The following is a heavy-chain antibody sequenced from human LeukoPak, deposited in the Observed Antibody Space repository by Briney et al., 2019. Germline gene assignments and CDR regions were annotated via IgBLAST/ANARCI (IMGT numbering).Heavy chain of an antibody. CDR1: GASVSSGDYC. D-gene: IGHD2-2*01. Sequence: SETLSLTCTVSGASVSSGDYCWSWIRQPPGKGLEWIAYIYYTGSTNYNPSLKSRVTISLDTSKNQFSLKLSSVPAADTAVYYCARVDTSWYSSDYWGQGALVTVSS. V-gene: IGHV4-61*08. CDR3: ARVDTSWYSSDY. CDR2: IYYTGST. J-gene: IGHJ4*02.